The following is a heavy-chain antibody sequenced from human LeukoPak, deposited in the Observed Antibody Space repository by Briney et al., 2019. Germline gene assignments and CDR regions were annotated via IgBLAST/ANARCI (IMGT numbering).Heavy chain of an antibody. J-gene: IGHJ4*02. CDR2: IHYSGST. CDR3: ARLPSTGLGEYYFDY. Sequence: SETLSLTCTVSGGSISSYYWSWIRQPPGKGLEWIGYIHYSGSTNYNPSLKSRVTISVDTSKNQFSLKLSSVTAADTAVYYCARLPSTGLGEYYFDYWGQGTLVTVSS. V-gene: IGHV4-59*08. CDR1: GGSISSYY. D-gene: IGHD2-8*02.